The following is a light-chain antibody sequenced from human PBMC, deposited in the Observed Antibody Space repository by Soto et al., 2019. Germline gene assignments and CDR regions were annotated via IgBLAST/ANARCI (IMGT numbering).Light chain of an antibody. V-gene: IGKV1-5*01. Sequence: DIQMTQSPSTLSASVADRVIITCRASQSVGNYLAWYQQKPGKAPKVLIYDASSLKSGVPSRFSGSGSGTDFTLTISSLQPEDFATYYCQQYNDNPRAFGQGTRLEIK. J-gene: IGKJ5*01. CDR1: QSVGNY. CDR2: DAS. CDR3: QQYNDNPRA.